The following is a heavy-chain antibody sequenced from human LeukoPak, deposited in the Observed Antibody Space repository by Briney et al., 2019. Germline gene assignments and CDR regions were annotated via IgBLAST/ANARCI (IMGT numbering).Heavy chain of an antibody. D-gene: IGHD3-3*01. CDR3: ARARYCSSTSCTWYYDFWNGYYHVYFDY. V-gene: IGHV3-11*01. CDR2: ISSSGSTI. CDR1: GFTFSDYY. J-gene: IGHJ4*02. Sequence: GGSLRLSCAASGFTFSDYYMSWIRQAPGKGLEWVSYISSSGSTIYYADSVKGRFTISRDNAKNSLYLQMNSLRAEDTAVYYCARARYCSSTSCTWYYDFWNGYYHVYFDYWGQGTLVTVSS.